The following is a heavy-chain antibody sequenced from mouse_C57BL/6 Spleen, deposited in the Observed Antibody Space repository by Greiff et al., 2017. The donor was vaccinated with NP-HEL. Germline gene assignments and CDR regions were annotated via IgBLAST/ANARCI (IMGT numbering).Heavy chain of an antibody. J-gene: IGHJ1*03. CDR3: ARNNDYYGSSYWYFDV. CDR1: GFSLTSYG. Sequence: QVQLKESGPGLVQPSQSLSITCTVSGFSLTSYGVHWVRQSPGKGPEWLGVIWSGGSTDYNAAFISRLSISKDNSKSQVFFKMNSQQADDTAIYYCARNNDYYGSSYWYFDVWGTGTTVTVSS. V-gene: IGHV2-2*01. CDR2: IWSGGST. D-gene: IGHD1-1*01.